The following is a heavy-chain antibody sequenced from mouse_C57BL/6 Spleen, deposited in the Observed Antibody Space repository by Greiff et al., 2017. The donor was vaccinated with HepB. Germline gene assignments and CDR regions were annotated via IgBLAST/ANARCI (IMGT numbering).Heavy chain of an antibody. CDR3: TRGGWDGYFDV. Sequence: VKLVESGAELVRPGASVTLSCKASGYTFTDYEMHWVKQTPVHGLEWIGAIDPETGGTAYNQKFKGKAILTADKSSSTAYMELRSLTSEDSAVYYCTRGGWDGYFDVWGTGTTVTVSS. CDR2: IDPETGGT. D-gene: IGHD4-1*01. CDR1: GYTFTDYE. V-gene: IGHV1-15*01. J-gene: IGHJ1*03.